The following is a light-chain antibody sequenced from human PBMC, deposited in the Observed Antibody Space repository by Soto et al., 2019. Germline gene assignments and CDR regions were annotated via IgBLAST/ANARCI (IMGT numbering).Light chain of an antibody. CDR1: SGHSSYI. J-gene: IGLJ2*01. V-gene: IGLV4-60*02. CDR3: ETWGSNPRV. CDR2: LEGSGSY. Sequence: QSVLTQSSSASASLGSSVKLTCTLSSGHSSYIIAWHQQQPGKGPRYLMKLEGSGSYNKGSGVPDRFSGSSSGADRHLTIFHLQFEYEADYYCETWGSNPRVFGGGTQLTVL.